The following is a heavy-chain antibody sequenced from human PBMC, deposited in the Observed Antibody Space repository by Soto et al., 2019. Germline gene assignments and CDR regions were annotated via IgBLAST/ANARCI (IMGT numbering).Heavy chain of an antibody. D-gene: IGHD3-3*01. J-gene: IGHJ6*02. Sequence: RASVKVSCKASGYTFTTYDINWVPQAPGQGLEWLGWMDPNSGSTGYAQNFQGRITMTRNISRNTAHMELSSLQSEDTAVYYCARERKFDFWRKGLDVWGQGTTVTVSS. V-gene: IGHV1-8*01. CDR1: GYTFTTYD. CDR3: ARERKFDFWRKGLDV. CDR2: MDPNSGST.